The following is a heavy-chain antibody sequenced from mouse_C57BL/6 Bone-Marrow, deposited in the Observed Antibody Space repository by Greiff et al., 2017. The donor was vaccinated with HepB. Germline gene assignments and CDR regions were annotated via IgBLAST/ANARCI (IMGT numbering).Heavy chain of an antibody. CDR3: AINYSNYEWYFDV. Sequence: QVQLQQPGAELVKPGASVKLSCKASGYTFTGYWMHWVKQRPGQGLEWIGGINPYDSDTNYNQKFKGKATLTVDKSSSTSYMQLSSLTSEDSAVYYCAINYSNYEWYFDVWGTGTTVTVSS. CDR2: INPYDSDT. CDR1: GYTFTGYW. J-gene: IGHJ1*03. V-gene: IGHV1-74*01. D-gene: IGHD2-5*01.